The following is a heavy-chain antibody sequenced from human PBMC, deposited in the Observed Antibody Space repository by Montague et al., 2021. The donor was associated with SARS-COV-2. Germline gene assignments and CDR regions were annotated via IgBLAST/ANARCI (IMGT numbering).Heavy chain of an antibody. Sequence: SRRLSWAASGFTFSSYWMSWVRQAPGKGLEWVANIKQDGSEKYYVDSVKGRFTISRDNAKNSLYLQMNSLRAEDTAVYYCARMGSSWYVRYYYYYGMDVWGQGTTVTVSS. V-gene: IGHV3-7*01. CDR1: GFTFSSYW. D-gene: IGHD6-13*01. CDR3: ARMGSSWYVRYYYYYGMDV. CDR2: IKQDGSEK. J-gene: IGHJ6*02.